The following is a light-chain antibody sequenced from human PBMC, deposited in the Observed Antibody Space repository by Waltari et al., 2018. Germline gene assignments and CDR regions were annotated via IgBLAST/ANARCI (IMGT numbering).Light chain of an antibody. CDR3: CSQSSYNGVI. CDR2: DVN. CDR1: SSDVGADDA. Sequence: SALSQPAFLSGSPGQSITISCTGCSSDVGADDAVSWYQDHPGQAPKVIIYDVNNRPSGVSDRFSGSKSGNTASLTISGLQAEDEANYYCCSQSSYNGVIFGGGTKLTVL. V-gene: IGLV2-14*03. J-gene: IGLJ2*01.